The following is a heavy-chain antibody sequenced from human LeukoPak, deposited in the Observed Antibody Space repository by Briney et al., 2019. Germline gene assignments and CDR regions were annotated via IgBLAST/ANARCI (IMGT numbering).Heavy chain of an antibody. D-gene: IGHD6-19*01. J-gene: IGHJ5*02. CDR3: AEDARLSSGWYFFDP. CDR1: GFSFSSKD. V-gene: IGHV3-23*01. CDR2: ISYRGGRT. Sequence: GGSLTLSCAVSGFSFSSKDMGWVDRQPREKLEWVSGISYRGGRTNYIPSVKSRFTISIDKSKNKFYLQMNFLPADDTAVYYCAEDARLSSGWYFFDPWGQGILVTVSS.